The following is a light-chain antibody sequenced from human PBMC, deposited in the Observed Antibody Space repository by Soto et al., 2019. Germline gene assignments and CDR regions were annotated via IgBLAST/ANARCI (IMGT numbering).Light chain of an antibody. Sequence: EVVLTQSPGTLSLSPGERGTLSCRASHSVSSSHIAWYQQRPGQAPRLLIYGASTRATGIPARFSGSGSGTEFTLTMSSLQSEDFAVYYCHQYNNWPPLTFGGGTKVDIK. CDR2: GAS. J-gene: IGKJ4*01. CDR3: HQYNNWPPLT. CDR1: HSVSSSH. V-gene: IGKV3-15*01.